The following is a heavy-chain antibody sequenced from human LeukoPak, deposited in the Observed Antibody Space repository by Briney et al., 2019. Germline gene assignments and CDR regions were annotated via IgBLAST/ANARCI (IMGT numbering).Heavy chain of an antibody. CDR3: TREGCGDTSCYTNDY. Sequence: GGSLRLSCAASGFTFSASPIHWVRQASGKGLEWVGRITGTHATAYSATLKGRFTISRDDSKYTTFLQMNSLETEDTAVYYCTREGCGDTSCYTNDYWGQGTLVTVSS. CDR1: GFTFSASP. D-gene: IGHD2-2*02. J-gene: IGHJ4*02. CDR2: ITGTHAT. V-gene: IGHV3-73*01.